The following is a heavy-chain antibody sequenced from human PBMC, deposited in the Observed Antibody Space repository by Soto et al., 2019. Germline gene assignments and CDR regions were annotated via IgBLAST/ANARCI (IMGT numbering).Heavy chain of an antibody. D-gene: IGHD3-3*01. J-gene: IGHJ5*02. Sequence: PSETLSLTCTVSGGSISSGGYYRSWIRQHPGKGLEWIGYIYYSGSTYYNPSLKSRVTISVDTSKNQFSLKLSSVTAADTAVYYCARVITIFGVAPGGFDPWGQGTLVTVSS. CDR1: GGSISSGGYY. CDR3: ARVITIFGVAPGGFDP. CDR2: IYYSGST. V-gene: IGHV4-31*03.